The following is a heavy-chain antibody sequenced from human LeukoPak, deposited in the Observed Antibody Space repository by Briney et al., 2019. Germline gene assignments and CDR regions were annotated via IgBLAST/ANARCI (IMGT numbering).Heavy chain of an antibody. CDR1: GGSISSYY. V-gene: IGHV4-59*12. Sequence: SETLSLTCTVSGGSISSYYWSWIRQPPGKGLEWIGYIYYSGSTYYNPSLKSRVTISVDTSKNQFSLKLSSVTAADTAVYYCARTYYYDSSGYSGFDYWGQGTLVTVSS. D-gene: IGHD3-22*01. CDR2: IYYSGST. CDR3: ARTYYYDSSGYSGFDY. J-gene: IGHJ4*02.